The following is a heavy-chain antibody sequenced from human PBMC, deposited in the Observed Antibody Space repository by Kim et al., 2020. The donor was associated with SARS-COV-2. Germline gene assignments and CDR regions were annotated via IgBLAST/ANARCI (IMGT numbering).Heavy chain of an antibody. Sequence: PHLKMRVTISVDTSNNQFTMKLSSVTAADTAVYYCARHWVPQLVLYWFDPWGQGTLVTVSS. CDR3: ARHWVPQLVLYWFDP. D-gene: IGHD6-6*01. V-gene: IGHV4-39*01. J-gene: IGHJ5*02.